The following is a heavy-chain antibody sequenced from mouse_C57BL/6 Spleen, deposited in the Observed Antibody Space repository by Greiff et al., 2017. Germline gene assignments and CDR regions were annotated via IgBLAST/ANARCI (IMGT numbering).Heavy chain of an antibody. V-gene: IGHV1-81*01. CDR1: GYTFTSYG. CDR2: IYPRSGNT. J-gene: IGHJ1*03. Sequence: QVQLKESGAELARPGASVKLSCKASGYTFTSYGISWVKQRTGQGLEWIGEIYPRSGNTYYNEKFKGKATLTADKSSSTAYMELRSLTSEDSAVYCCARSPYGSSYGYFDVWGTGTTVTVSS. CDR3: ARSPYGSSYGYFDV. D-gene: IGHD1-1*01.